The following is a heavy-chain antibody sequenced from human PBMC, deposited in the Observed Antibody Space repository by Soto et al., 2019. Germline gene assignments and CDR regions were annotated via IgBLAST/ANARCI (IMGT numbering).Heavy chain of an antibody. CDR2: IYHSGST. V-gene: IGHV4-38-2*02. D-gene: IGHD1-26*01. J-gene: IGHJ4*02. CDR3: ARDGYSGSYFDY. CDR1: GYSISSGYY. Sequence: SETLSLTCTVSGYSISSGYYWGWIRQPPGKGLEWIGSIYHSGSTYYNPSLKSRVTISVDTSKNQFSQKLSSVTAADTAVYYCARDGYSGSYFDYWGQGTLVTVSS.